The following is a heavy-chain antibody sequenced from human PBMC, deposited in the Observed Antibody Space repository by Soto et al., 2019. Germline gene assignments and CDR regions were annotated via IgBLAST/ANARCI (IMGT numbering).Heavy chain of an antibody. CDR3: AKAMSTPSRPRNYFDY. D-gene: IGHD6-6*01. CDR1: GFTFSNYA. J-gene: IGHJ4*02. Sequence: EVQLLESGGGLVQPGGSLRLSCAASGFTFSNYAMSWVRQAPGKGLEWVSVISGGGGTTYYADSVKGRFTVSRDNSKNTLYLQMNSLRAEDTALYYCAKAMSTPSRPRNYFDYWGQGTLFTVSS. CDR2: ISGGGGTT. V-gene: IGHV3-23*01.